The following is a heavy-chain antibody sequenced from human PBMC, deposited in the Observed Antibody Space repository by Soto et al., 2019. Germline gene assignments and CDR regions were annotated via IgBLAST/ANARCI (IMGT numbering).Heavy chain of an antibody. D-gene: IGHD3-9*01. Sequence: SETLSLTCTVSGGSISSYYWSWIRQPPGKGLEWIGYIYYSGSTNYNPSLKSRVTISVDTSKNQFSLRLSSVTAADTAVYYCARRYSRRGLYYYYMDVWGKGTTVTVSS. V-gene: IGHV4-59*01. CDR3: ARRYSRRGLYYYYMDV. J-gene: IGHJ6*03. CDR2: IYYSGST. CDR1: GGSISSYY.